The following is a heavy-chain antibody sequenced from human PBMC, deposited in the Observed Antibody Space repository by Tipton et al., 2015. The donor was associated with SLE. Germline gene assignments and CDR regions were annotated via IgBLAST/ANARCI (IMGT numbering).Heavy chain of an antibody. CDR3: ANREFHDTSFRTFDV. Sequence: SLRLSCAASVFTFSDHYMDWVRQAPGKGLEWVGRTGNKANSYTTHYAASVKGRFTISRDDSNNSLYLQMDSLRTEDTALYYCANREFHDTSFRTFDVWGQGTMVTVSS. CDR1: VFTFSDHY. J-gene: IGHJ3*01. D-gene: IGHD3-22*01. CDR2: TGNKANSYTT. V-gene: IGHV3-72*01.